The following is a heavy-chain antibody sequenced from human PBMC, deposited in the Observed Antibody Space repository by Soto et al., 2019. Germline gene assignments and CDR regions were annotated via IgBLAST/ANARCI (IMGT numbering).Heavy chain of an antibody. CDR2: ISAYNGKT. Sequence: ASVKVSCKASGYTFTSYGISWVRQAPGQGLEWMGWISAYNGKTNYAQKLQGRVTMTTDTSTSTAYMELRSLRSDDTAVYYCARSIPPDYYDSSGLDYWGQGTLVTVSS. CDR3: ARSIPPDYYDSSGLDY. J-gene: IGHJ4*02. D-gene: IGHD3-22*01. V-gene: IGHV1-18*01. CDR1: GYTFTSYG.